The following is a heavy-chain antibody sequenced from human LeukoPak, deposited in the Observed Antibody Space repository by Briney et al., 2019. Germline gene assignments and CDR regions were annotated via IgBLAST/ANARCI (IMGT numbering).Heavy chain of an antibody. Sequence: SVKVSCKASGGTSSSYAISWVRQAPGQGLEWMGGITPIFGTANYAQKFQGRVTITADESTSTAYMELSSLRSEDTAVYYCAREAYGGNSGYFDYWGQGTLVTVSS. CDR2: ITPIFGTA. CDR1: GGTSSSYA. J-gene: IGHJ4*02. V-gene: IGHV1-69*13. CDR3: AREAYGGNSGYFDY. D-gene: IGHD4-23*01.